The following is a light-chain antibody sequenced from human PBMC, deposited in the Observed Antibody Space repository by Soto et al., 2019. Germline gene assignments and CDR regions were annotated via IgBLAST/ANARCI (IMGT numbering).Light chain of an antibody. Sequence: QSVLTQPPSASGTPGQRVTISCPGSSSNIGSNTVNWYQQLPGTAPKLLIYSNNRRPSGVPDRFSGSKSGTSASLAISGLQSEDEADYYCAAWDDSLNGFYVFGTGTKVTVL. V-gene: IGLV1-44*01. CDR2: SNN. CDR1: SSNIGSNT. CDR3: AAWDDSLNGFYV. J-gene: IGLJ1*01.